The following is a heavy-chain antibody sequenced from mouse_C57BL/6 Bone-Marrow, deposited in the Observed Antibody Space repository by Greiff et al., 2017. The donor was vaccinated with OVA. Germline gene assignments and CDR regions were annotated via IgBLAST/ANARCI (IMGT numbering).Heavy chain of an antibody. CDR3: ARILMTRVDVMDY. CDR1: GYTFTSYW. CDR2: IYPGSGST. Sequence: QVQLQQPGAELVKPGASVKMSCKASGYTFTSYWITWVKQRPGQGLEWIGDIYPGSGSTNYHEKFKSKATLTVDTSSSTAYMQLSSLTSEDSAVYYCARILMTRVDVMDYWGQGTSVTRSS. J-gene: IGHJ4*01. D-gene: IGHD1-1*01. V-gene: IGHV1-55*01.